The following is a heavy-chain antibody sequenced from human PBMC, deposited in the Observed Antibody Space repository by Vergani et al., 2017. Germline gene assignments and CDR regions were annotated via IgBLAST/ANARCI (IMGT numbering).Heavy chain of an antibody. V-gene: IGHV4-39*01. Sequence: QLQLQESGPGLVKPSETLSLTCTVSGGSISSSSYYWGWIRQPPGKGLEWIGSIYYSGSTYYNPSLKSRVTISVDTSKNQFSLKLSSVTAADTAVYYCAKPHLLYSYYYDSSGYYHPHGGAFDIWGQGTMVTVSS. CDR1: GGSISSSSYY. CDR3: AKPHLLYSYYYDSSGYYHPHGGAFDI. D-gene: IGHD3-22*01. J-gene: IGHJ3*02. CDR2: IYYSGST.